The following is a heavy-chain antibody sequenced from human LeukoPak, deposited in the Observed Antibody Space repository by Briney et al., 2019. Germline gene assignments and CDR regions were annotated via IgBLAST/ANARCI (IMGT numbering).Heavy chain of an antibody. CDR3: AKGGVSSRRAYFDY. J-gene: IGHJ4*02. CDR1: GFTFSDYY. D-gene: IGHD6-13*01. CDR2: MSGSGSTI. V-gene: IGHV3-11*01. Sequence: PGGSLRLSCAASGFTFSDYYMTWIRQAPGKGLEWVSYMSGSGSTIYYADSVKGRFTISRDNAKNSLYLQMNSLRVEDTAVYYCAKGGVSSRRAYFDYWGQGTLVTVSS.